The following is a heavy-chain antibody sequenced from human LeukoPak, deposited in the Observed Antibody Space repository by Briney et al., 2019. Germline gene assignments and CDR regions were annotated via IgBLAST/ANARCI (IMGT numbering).Heavy chain of an antibody. J-gene: IGHJ3*02. CDR3: ARARYVNSFYAFDI. D-gene: IGHD3-9*01. CDR2: LSKSGNA. CDR1: GGSISSYY. V-gene: IGHV4-59*01. Sequence: SETLSLICTVSGGSISSYYWSWIRLPPGKGLEWIGYLSKSGNANYSPSLKSRVTAFGDTSKNQFFLKLSSVTAADTAVYYCARARYVNSFYAFDIWGQGTLVTVSS.